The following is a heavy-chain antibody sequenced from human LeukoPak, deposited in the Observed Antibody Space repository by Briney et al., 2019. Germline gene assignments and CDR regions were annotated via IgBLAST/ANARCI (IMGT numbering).Heavy chain of an antibody. CDR3: AREARGRCAFDI. V-gene: IGHV3-66*02. Sequence: GGSLRLSCAASGFTVSSNYMSWVRQAPGKGLEWVSVIYSGGSTYYADSVKGRFTISRDNSKNTLYLQMNSLRAEDTAVYYCAREARGRCAFDIWGQGTMVTVSS. CDR1: GFTVSSNY. CDR2: IYSGGST. D-gene: IGHD3-10*01. J-gene: IGHJ3*02.